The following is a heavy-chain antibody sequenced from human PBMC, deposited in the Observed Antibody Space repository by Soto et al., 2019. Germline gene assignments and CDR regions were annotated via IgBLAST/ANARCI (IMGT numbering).Heavy chain of an antibody. CDR1: GFTFSSYG. D-gene: IGHD3-3*01. CDR2: ISYDGSNK. V-gene: IGHV3-30*18. Sequence: QTGGSLRLSCAASGFTFSSYGMHWVRQAPGKGLEWVAVISYDGSNKYYADSVKGRFTISRDNSKNTLYLQMNSLRAEDTAVYYCAKDGPRITIFGVLNPYYYYYGMDVWGQGTTVTVSS. J-gene: IGHJ6*02. CDR3: AKDGPRITIFGVLNPYYYYYGMDV.